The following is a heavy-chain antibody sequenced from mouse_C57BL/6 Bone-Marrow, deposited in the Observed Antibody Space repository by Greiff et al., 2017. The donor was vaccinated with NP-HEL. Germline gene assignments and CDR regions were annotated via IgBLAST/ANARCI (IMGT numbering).Heavy chain of an antibody. Sequence: VQLQQPGAELVRPGTSVKLSCKASGYTFTSYWMHWVKQRPGQGLEWIGVIDPSDSYTNYNQKFKGKATLTVDTSSSTAYMQLSSLTSEDSAVYYCARWTRRAYWGQGTLVTVSA. CDR2: IDPSDSYT. CDR3: ARWTRRAY. J-gene: IGHJ3*01. CDR1: GYTFTSYW. V-gene: IGHV1-59*01.